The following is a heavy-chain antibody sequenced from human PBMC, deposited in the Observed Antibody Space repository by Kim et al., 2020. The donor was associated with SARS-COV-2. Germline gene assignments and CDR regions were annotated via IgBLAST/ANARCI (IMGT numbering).Heavy chain of an antibody. CDR2: IYTSGST. V-gene: IGHV4-61*02. J-gene: IGHJ4*02. Sequence: SETLSLTCTVSGGSISSGSYYWSWIRQPAGKGLEWIGRIYTSGSTNYNPSLKSRVTISVDTSKNQFSLKLSSVTAADTAVYYSARDLGSGSYWGGYFDYWGQGTLVTVSS. CDR1: GGSISSGSYY. CDR3: ARDLGSGSYWGGYFDY. D-gene: IGHD3-10*01.